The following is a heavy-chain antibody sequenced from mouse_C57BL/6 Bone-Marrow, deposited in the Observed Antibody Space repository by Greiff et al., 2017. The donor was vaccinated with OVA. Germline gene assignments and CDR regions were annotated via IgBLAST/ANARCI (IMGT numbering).Heavy chain of an antibody. CDR2: IDPEDGET. J-gene: IGHJ2*01. CDR1: GFNIKDYY. V-gene: IGHV14-2*01. Sequence: EVMLVESGAELVKPGASVKLSCTASGFNIKDYYMHWVKQRTEQGLEWIGRIDPEDGETKYAPKFQGKATITADTSSNTAYLQLSSLTSEDTAVYYCACYYYGSSSFDYWGQGTTLTVSS. CDR3: ACYYYGSSSFDY. D-gene: IGHD1-1*01.